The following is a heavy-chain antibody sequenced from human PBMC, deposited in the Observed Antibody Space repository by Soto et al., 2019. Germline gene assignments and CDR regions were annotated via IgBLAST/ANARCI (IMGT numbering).Heavy chain of an antibody. J-gene: IGHJ1*01. CDR1: GFTFSSNW. V-gene: IGHV3-74*01. Sequence: EVHLVESGGGLVQPGGSLSLSCVPPGFTFSSNWIHWVRQAPGKGLVWVSSISNDGSSIYADPVKGRFTISRDNAKNTLYLQMNSLRAEDTAVYYCARLPNKSPQNWGQGTLVIVSP. CDR3: ARLPNKSPQN. CDR2: ISNDGSS.